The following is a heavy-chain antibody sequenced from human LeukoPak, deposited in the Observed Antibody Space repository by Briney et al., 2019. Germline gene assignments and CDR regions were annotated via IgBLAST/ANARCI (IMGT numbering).Heavy chain of an antibody. V-gene: IGHV4-59*01. J-gene: IGHJ4*02. CDR1: GGSFSGYY. CDR2: IYYSGST. CDR3: ARVFRAAAVDY. Sequence: SETLSLTCAVYGGSFSGYYWSWIRQPPGKGLEWIGYIYYSGSTYYNPSLKSRVTISADTSKNQFSLRLSSVTAADTAVYYCARVFRAAAVDYWGQGTLVTVSS. D-gene: IGHD6-13*01.